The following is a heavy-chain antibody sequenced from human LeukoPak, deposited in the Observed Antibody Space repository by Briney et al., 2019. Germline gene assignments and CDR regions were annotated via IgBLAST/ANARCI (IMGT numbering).Heavy chain of an antibody. CDR3: ARGGKEWYYYYYGMDV. J-gene: IGHJ6*02. Sequence: PSETLSLTCTVSGGSISSYYWSWIRQPAGKGLEWIGRIYTSGSTNYNPSLKSRVTMSVDTSKNQFSLKLSSVTAADTAVYYCARGGKEWYYYYYGMDVWGQGTTVTVPS. D-gene: IGHD3-3*01. CDR1: GGSISSYY. CDR2: IYTSGST. V-gene: IGHV4-4*07.